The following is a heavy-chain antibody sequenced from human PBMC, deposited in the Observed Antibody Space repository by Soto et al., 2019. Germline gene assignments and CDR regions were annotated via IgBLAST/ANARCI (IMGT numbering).Heavy chain of an antibody. J-gene: IGHJ4*02. Sequence: QVQLQESGPGLVKPSETLSLTCSVSDGSVNTGNYYWSWIRQPPGKGMEWIGQIYYIGTTNYNPSLKGRVTISVDTSKNQFSLKVTSVTAADTAVYFCAREEKQLSRYGGDFDYWGQGILVTVSS. CDR1: DGSVNTGNYY. D-gene: IGHD3-16*01. CDR2: IYYIGTT. CDR3: AREEKQLSRYGGDFDY. V-gene: IGHV4-61*01.